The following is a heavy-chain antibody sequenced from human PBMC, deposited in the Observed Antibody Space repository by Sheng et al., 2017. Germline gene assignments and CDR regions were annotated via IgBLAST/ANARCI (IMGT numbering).Heavy chain of an antibody. Sequence: QVQLVESGGGVVQPGRSLRLSCAASGFTFSSYGMHWVRQAPGKGLEWVAVIWYDGSNKYYADSVKGLFTISRDNSKNTLYLQMNSLRAEDTAVYYCARGDTMIVVAPFDYWGQGTLV. CDR2: IWYDGSNK. V-gene: IGHV3-33*01. CDR3: ARGDTMIVVAPFDY. D-gene: IGHD3-22*01. J-gene: IGHJ4*02. CDR1: GFTFSSYG.